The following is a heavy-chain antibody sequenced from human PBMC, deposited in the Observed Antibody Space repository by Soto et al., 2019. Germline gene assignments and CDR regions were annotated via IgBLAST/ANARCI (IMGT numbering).Heavy chain of an antibody. CDR1: GGTFSSYT. Sequence: ASVKVSCKASGGTFSSYTISWVRQAPGQGLEWMGRIIPILGIANYAQKFQGRVTITADKSTSTAYMELSSLRSEDTAVYYCASYCSSTSCYFGSPWGQGTMVTVSS. D-gene: IGHD2-2*01. V-gene: IGHV1-69*02. CDR2: IIPILGIA. CDR3: ASYCSSTSCYFGSP. J-gene: IGHJ3*01.